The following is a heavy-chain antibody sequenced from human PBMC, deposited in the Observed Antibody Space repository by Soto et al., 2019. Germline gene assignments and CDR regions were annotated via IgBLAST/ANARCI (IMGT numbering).Heavy chain of an antibody. V-gene: IGHV4-39*01. CDR3: ARHFTYDVTRIDY. J-gene: IGHJ4*02. CDR1: GGSISSSSYY. CDR2: IYYSGST. Sequence: QLQLQESGPGLVKPSETLSLTCTVSGGSISSSSYYWGWIRQPPGKGLEWIGSIYYSGSTYYNPSLKSRVTISVDTSKNQFSLKLSSVTAADTAVYYCARHFTYDVTRIDYWGQGTLVTVSS. D-gene: IGHD3-10*02.